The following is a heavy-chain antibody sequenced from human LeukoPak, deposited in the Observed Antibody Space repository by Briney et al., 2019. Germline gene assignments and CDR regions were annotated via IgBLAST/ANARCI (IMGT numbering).Heavy chain of an antibody. CDR1: GGSISSGGYY. Sequence: SETLSLTCTVSGGSISSGGYYWSWIRQPPGKGLEWIGYIYHSGSTYYNPSLKSRVTISVDRSKNQFSLKLSSVTAADTAVYYCARAAITGIYYFDYWGQGTLVTVSS. D-gene: IGHD1-20*01. CDR2: IYHSGST. J-gene: IGHJ4*02. V-gene: IGHV4-30-2*01. CDR3: ARAAITGIYYFDY.